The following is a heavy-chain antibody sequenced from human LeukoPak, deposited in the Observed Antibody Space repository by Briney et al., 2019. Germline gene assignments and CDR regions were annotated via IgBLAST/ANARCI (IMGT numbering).Heavy chain of an antibody. CDR3: ARLLDSSAVDY. CDR1: GGSISSSSYY. CDR2: IYYSGST. V-gene: IGHV4-39*01. J-gene: IGHJ4*02. Sequence: SETLSLTCTVSGGSISSSSYYWGWVRQPPGKGLEWIGSIYYSGSTYYNPSLKSRVTISVDTSKNQFSLKLSSVTAADTAVYYCARLLDSSAVDYWGQGTLVTVSS. D-gene: IGHD3-22*01.